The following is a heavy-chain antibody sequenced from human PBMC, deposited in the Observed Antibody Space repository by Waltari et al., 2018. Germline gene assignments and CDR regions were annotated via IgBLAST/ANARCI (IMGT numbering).Heavy chain of an antibody. CDR3: ARGGRGYCSGGSCYSYYYYYGMDV. CDR1: GGSFSGYY. V-gene: IGHV4-34*01. CDR2: INHSGST. J-gene: IGHJ6*02. Sequence: QVQLQQWGAGLLKPSETLSLTCAVYGGSFSGYYWSWIRQPPGKGLEWIGEINHSGSTNYNPSLKSRVTISVDTSKNQFSLKLSSVTAADTAVYYCARGGRGYCSGGSCYSYYYYYGMDVWGQGTTVTVSS. D-gene: IGHD2-15*01.